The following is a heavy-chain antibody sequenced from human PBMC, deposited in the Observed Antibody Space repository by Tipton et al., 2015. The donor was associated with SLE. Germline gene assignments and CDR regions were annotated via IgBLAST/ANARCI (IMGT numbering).Heavy chain of an antibody. V-gene: IGHV4-59*08. Sequence: PGLVKPSETLSLTCTVSGGSISSYYWSWIRQPPGKGLEWIGYIYYSGSTYYNPSLKSRVSISVDTSRNQISLRLSSVTAADTAVFFCARGPDSSGYYSDSPRFDYWGQGTLVTVSS. D-gene: IGHD3-22*01. J-gene: IGHJ4*02. CDR1: GGSISSYY. CDR2: IYYSGST. CDR3: ARGPDSSGYYSDSPRFDY.